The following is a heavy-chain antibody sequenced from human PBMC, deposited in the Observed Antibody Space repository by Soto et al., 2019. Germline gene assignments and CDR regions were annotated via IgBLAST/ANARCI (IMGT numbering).Heavy chain of an antibody. CDR1: GLSINDSEMG. D-gene: IGHD3-16*01. Sequence: QVTLKESGPVLVKPTETLTLRCTVSGLSINDSEMGVGWIRQPPGKALEWLAHIDSSVEKSYRTFLKSRLTSSKDTSKGQIVLIMTNMDPADTATYYCARRHLAVAVSPWFDPWGQGILVTVSS. CDR2: IDSSVEK. CDR3: ARRHLAVAVSPWFDP. J-gene: IGHJ5*02. V-gene: IGHV2-26*01.